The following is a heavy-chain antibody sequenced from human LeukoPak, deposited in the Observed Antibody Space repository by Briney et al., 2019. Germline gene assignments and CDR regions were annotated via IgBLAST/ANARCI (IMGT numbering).Heavy chain of an antibody. CDR3: ARNPLVDAYFDY. Sequence: GASVKVSCKASGGTFSSYAISWVRQASGHVLEWMGGIIPIFGTANYVQKFQGRVTITADESTSTAYMELSSLRSGDTAVYYCARNPLVDAYFDYWGQGTLVTVSS. J-gene: IGHJ4*02. V-gene: IGHV1-69*13. CDR2: IIPIFGTA. CDR1: GGTFSSYA. D-gene: IGHD2-15*01.